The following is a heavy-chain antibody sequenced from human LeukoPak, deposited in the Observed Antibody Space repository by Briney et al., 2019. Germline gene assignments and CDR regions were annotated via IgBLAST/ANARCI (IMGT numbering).Heavy chain of an antibody. CDR1: GFTFSNAW. CDR2: IKSKTDGGTT. V-gene: IGHV3-15*01. CDR3: TTVTNYHRRDYYYMDV. J-gene: IGHJ6*03. D-gene: IGHD5-24*01. Sequence: PGGSLRLSCAASGFTFSNAWMSWVRQAPGKGLEWVGRIKSKTDGGTTDYAAPVKGRFTISRDDSKNTLCLQMNSLKTEDTAVYYCTTVTNYHRRDYYYMDVWGKGTTVTVSS.